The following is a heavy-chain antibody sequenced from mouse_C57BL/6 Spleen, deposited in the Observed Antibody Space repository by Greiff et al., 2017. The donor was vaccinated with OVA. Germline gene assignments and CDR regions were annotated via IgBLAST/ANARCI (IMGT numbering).Heavy chain of an antibody. J-gene: IGHJ1*03. CDR3: AREGSSYGYFDV. D-gene: IGHD1-1*01. V-gene: IGHV1-53*01. CDR2: INPSNGGT. CDR1: GYTFTSYW. Sequence: QVQLQQPGTELVKPGASVKLSCKASGYTFTSYWVHWVKQRPGQGLEWIGNINPSNGGTNYNEKFKSKATLTVDKSSSTAYMQLSSLTSEDSAVYYCAREGSSYGYFDVWGTGTTVTVSS.